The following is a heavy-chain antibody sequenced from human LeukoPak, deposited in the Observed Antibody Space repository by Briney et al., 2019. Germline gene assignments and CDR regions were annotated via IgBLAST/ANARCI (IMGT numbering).Heavy chain of an antibody. V-gene: IGHV1-18*01. Sequence: GASVKVSCKASGYTFTTYGISWVRQAPGQGLEWMGWISTYNGNPTYVQNLQGRVTMTTDTSTSTAYMELRSLRSDDTAVYYCALAGPAEVSDWGQGTLVTVSS. CDR3: ALAGPAEVSD. D-gene: IGHD6-19*01. CDR1: GYTFTTYG. J-gene: IGHJ4*02. CDR2: ISTYNGNP.